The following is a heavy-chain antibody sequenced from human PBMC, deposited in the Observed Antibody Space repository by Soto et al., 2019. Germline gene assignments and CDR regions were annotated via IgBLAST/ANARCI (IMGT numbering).Heavy chain of an antibody. Sequence: VQLVESGGGLVQPGGSLKLSCADSGFTFSGSAMHWVRQASGKGLEWVGRIRSKANNYATTYDASLKGRFTISRDESKNTVYLQMNSLKTEDTAVYYCTASVIVVEEAFDIWGQGTMVTVSP. J-gene: IGHJ3*02. CDR2: IRSKANNYAT. CDR1: GFTFSGSA. CDR3: TASVIVVEEAFDI. D-gene: IGHD3-22*01. V-gene: IGHV3-73*02.